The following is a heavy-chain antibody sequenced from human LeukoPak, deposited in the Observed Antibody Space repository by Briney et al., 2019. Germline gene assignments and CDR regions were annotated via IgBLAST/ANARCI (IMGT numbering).Heavy chain of an antibody. Sequence: ASVKVSCKASGYTFTGYYIHWVRQAPGQGLEWIGWINPNGGGTNYAQKFQGRVTMTRDTSVNTAYMELSRPTSDDTDVYYCARMRLGELSFDYWGQGTLVTVSS. V-gene: IGHV1-2*02. D-gene: IGHD3-16*02. CDR3: ARMRLGELSFDY. J-gene: IGHJ4*02. CDR1: GYTFTGYY. CDR2: INPNGGGT.